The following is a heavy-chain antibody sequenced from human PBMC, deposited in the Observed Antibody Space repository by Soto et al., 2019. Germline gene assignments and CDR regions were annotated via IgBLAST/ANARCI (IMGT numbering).Heavy chain of an antibody. Sequence: QVQLQESGPGLVKPSQTLSLTCTVSGGSISSGGYYWSWIRQHPGKGLEWIGYIYYSGSTYYNPSLKSRVTITVDTSKNQFSLKLSSVTVEDTAVYYCAREATGGFDYWGQGTLVTVSS. D-gene: IGHD7-27*01. J-gene: IGHJ4*02. CDR3: AREATGGFDY. CDR2: IYYSGST. V-gene: IGHV4-31*03. CDR1: GGSISSGGYY.